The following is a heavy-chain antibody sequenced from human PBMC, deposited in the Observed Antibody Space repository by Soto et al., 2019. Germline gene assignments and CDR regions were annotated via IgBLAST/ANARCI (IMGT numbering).Heavy chain of an antibody. Sequence: PSETLSLTCTVSGGSISSYYWSWIRQPPGKGLEWIGYIYYSGSTNYNPSLKSRVTISVDTSKNQFSLKLSSVTAADTAMYYCARHFVAVVIKGWGYWGQGTLVTVSS. CDR1: GGSISSYY. CDR3: ARHFVAVVIKGWGY. D-gene: IGHD3-22*01. J-gene: IGHJ4*02. V-gene: IGHV4-59*08. CDR2: IYYSGST.